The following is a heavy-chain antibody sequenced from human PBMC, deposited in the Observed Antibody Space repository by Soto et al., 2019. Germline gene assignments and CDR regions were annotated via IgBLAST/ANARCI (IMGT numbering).Heavy chain of an antibody. Sequence: VQLQESGPGLVKPSETLSLTCTVSGGSVSSGSYYWSWIRQPPGKGLEWVANIKQDGSEKYYVDSVKGRFTISRDNAKNSLYLQMNSLRAEDTAVYYCARDDRGYDFWSGPRNYYGMDVWGQGTTVTVSS. CDR3: ARDDRGYDFWSGPRNYYGMDV. V-gene: IGHV3-7*03. CDR2: IKQDGSEK. CDR1: GGSVSSGSYY. J-gene: IGHJ6*02. D-gene: IGHD3-3*01.